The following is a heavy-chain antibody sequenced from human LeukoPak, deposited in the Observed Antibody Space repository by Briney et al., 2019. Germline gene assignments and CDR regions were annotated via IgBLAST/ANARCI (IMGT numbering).Heavy chain of an antibody. J-gene: IGHJ6*03. Sequence: DPSETLSLTCAVSGGSISRNWWTWVRQPPGKGLEWIGEIHQIGTTNYNPSLKSRVTISVDKSKNQFSLKLSSVTAADTGVYFCARAVAYSMDVWGKGTTITVSS. CDR3: ARAVAYSMDV. CDR1: GGSISRNW. CDR2: IHQIGTT. V-gene: IGHV4-4*02. D-gene: IGHD6-19*01.